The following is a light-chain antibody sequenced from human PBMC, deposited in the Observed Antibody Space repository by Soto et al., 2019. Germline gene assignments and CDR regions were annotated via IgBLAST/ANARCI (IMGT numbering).Light chain of an antibody. Sequence: QSALTQPASVSGSPGQSITISCTGTSSDVGAYNYVSWYQKHPGKAPKLMIYDVSNRPSGVSNRFSGSKSGNTAFLTISGLQPEDEAEYYCSSFTSSTTLDVFGTGTKLTVL. J-gene: IGLJ1*01. V-gene: IGLV2-14*03. CDR2: DVS. CDR1: SSDVGAYNY. CDR3: SSFTSSTTLDV.